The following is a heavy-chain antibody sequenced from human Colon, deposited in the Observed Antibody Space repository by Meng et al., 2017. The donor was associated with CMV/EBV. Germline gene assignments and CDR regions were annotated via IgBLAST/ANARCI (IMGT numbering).Heavy chain of an antibody. CDR1: GFTFNNYG. CDR3: AKWTRVCTGGSCYIYGMDV. J-gene: IGHJ6*02. Sequence: GGSLRLSCAASGFTFNNYGMGWVRQAPGKGLEWVSTISHTGGSTYYADSVKGRFTISRDNSQNTLSLQMNSLRADDTAVYFCAKWTRVCTGGSCYIYGMDVWGRGATVTVSS. V-gene: IGHV3-23*01. D-gene: IGHD2-8*02. CDR2: ISHTGGST.